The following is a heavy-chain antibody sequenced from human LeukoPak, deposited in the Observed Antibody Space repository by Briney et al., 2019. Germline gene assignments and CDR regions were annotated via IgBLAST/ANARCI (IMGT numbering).Heavy chain of an antibody. CDR1: GGSISSYY. CDR2: IYYSGST. Sequence: PSETLSLTCTVSGGSISSYYWSWIRQPPGKGLEWNGYIYYSGSTNYNPSLKSRVTISVDTSKNQFSLKLSSVTAADTAVYYCASLPIAAAGTPYCYYGMDVWGQGTTVTVSS. D-gene: IGHD6-13*01. CDR3: ASLPIAAAGTPYCYYGMDV. V-gene: IGHV4-59*08. J-gene: IGHJ6*02.